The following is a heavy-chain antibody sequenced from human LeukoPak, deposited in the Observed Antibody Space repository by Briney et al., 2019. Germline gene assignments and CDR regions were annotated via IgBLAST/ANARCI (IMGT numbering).Heavy chain of an antibody. J-gene: IGHJ3*01. V-gene: IGHV3-74*01. CDR2: IDYDGRDT. D-gene: IGHD5-12*01. CDR1: GFTFCSYW. Sequence: GGSLRLSCAASGFTFCSYWVHWVRQAAGKGPGGVGRIDYDGRDTIYPDSLQSRVNLPRDHAKHTRYLEMNSRRAEDTAVYFCARGGFSHGFDGWSQATVVS. CDR3: ARGGFSHGFDG.